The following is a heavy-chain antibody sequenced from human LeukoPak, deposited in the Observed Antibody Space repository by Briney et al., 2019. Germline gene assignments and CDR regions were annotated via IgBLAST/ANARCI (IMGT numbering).Heavy chain of an antibody. Sequence: ASVKVSCKASGGTFISYAISWVRQAPGQGLEWMGGIIPIFGTANYAQKFQGRVTITADESTSTAYMELSSLRSEDTAVYYCAMGIRFLEWLPMDVWGQGTTVAVSS. CDR2: IIPIFGTA. J-gene: IGHJ6*02. CDR3: AMGIRFLEWLPMDV. D-gene: IGHD3-3*01. CDR1: GGTFISYA. V-gene: IGHV1-69*13.